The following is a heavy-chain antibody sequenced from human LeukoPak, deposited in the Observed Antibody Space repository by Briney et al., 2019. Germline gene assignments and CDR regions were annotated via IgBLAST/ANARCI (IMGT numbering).Heavy chain of an antibody. CDR2: IYYSGST. CDR3: ARGYYDSSGYPNWFDP. D-gene: IGHD3-22*01. J-gene: IGHJ5*02. V-gene: IGHV4-59*08. CDR1: GGSISSYY. Sequence: SETLSLTCTVSGGSISSYYWSWIRQPPGKGLEWIGYIYYSGSTNYNPSLKSRVTISVDTSKNQFSLKLSSVTAADTAVYYCARGYYDSSGYPNWFDPWGQGTLVTVSS.